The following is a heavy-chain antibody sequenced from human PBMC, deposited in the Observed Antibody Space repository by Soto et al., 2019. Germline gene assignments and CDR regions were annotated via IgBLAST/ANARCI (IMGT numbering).Heavy chain of an antibody. V-gene: IGHV4-61*01. CDR3: ARDSYDSSGYTDY. J-gene: IGHJ4*02. CDR1: GGSVSSGSYY. CDR2: IYYSGST. Sequence: QVQLQESGPGLVKPSETLSLTCTVSGGSVSSGSYYWSWIRQPPGKGLEWIGYIYYSGSTNYNPSLTTRVTISVDTSKNQFSLKLSSVTAADTAVYYCARDSYDSSGYTDYWGQGTLVTVSS. D-gene: IGHD3-22*01.